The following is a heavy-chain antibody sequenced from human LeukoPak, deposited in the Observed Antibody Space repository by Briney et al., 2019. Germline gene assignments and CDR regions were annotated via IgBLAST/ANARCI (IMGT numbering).Heavy chain of an antibody. CDR2: TYTSGST. V-gene: IGHV4-4*07. CDR3: ARDLDSSGWD. CDR1: GGSISSYY. J-gene: IGHJ4*02. Sequence: PSETLSLTCTVSGGSISSYYWSWVRQPAGKGLEWIGRTYTSGSTNYNPSLKRRVTMSVDTSKNQFSLTLSSVTAADTAVYYRARDLDSSGWDWGQGALVTVSS. D-gene: IGHD6-19*01.